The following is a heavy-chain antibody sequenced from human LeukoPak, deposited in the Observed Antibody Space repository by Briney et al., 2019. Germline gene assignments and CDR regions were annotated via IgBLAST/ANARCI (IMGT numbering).Heavy chain of an antibody. J-gene: IGHJ5*02. Sequence: ASVKVSCKASGYTFRNYAINWVRQAPGQGLEWMGWTDRNTGNPTYAQGFTGRFVFSLDASVTTAYLQISSLKAEDTAVYYCVRDVGNYDSRGYYLGWFDPWGQGTLVTVFS. D-gene: IGHD3-22*01. V-gene: IGHV7-4-1*02. CDR2: TDRNTGNP. CDR1: GYTFRNYA. CDR3: VRDVGNYDSRGYYLGWFDP.